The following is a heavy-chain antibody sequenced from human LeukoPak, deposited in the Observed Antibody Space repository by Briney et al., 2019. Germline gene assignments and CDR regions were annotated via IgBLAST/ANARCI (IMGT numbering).Heavy chain of an antibody. V-gene: IGHV3-64*01. J-gene: IGHJ6*03. CDR2: ISSNGGST. CDR1: GFTFSSYA. D-gene: IGHD6-13*01. Sequence: GGSLRLSCAASGFTFSSYAMHWVRQAPGKGLEYVSAISSNGGSTYYANSVKGRFTISRDNSKNTLYLQMGSLRAEDMAVYYCARDSSSWYKNYYYYMDVWGKGTTVTVSS. CDR3: ARDSSSWYKNYYYYMDV.